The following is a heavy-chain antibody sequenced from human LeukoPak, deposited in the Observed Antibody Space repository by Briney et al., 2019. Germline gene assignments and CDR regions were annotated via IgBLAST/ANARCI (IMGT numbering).Heavy chain of an antibody. D-gene: IGHD6-13*01. V-gene: IGHV4-31*03. CDR3: ARVNIPAAGFGFDY. Sequence: PSQTLSLTCTVSGGSISSGAYYWTWIRQHPGKGLEWIGYIYYSGSTYYNPSLKSRVTISVDTSKNQFSLKLSSVTAPDTALYYCARVNIPAAGFGFDYWGQGTLVTVSS. J-gene: IGHJ4*02. CDR1: GGSISSGAYY. CDR2: IYYSGST.